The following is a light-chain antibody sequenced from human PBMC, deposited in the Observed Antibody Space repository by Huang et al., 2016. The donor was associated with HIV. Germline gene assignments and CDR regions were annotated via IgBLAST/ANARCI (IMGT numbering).Light chain of an antibody. CDR1: QSVLFSLSKKNY. J-gene: IGKJ1*01. Sequence: DIVMTQSPDSLAVSPGERATSNCKSSQSVLFSLSKKNYLAWFQQKQGRPPKLLIYWATTRESGVPDLFSGSGSGTDFTLTINNLQAEDVAVYFCLQYYSVPQTFGHGTKVEI. CDR3: LQYYSVPQT. V-gene: IGKV4-1*01. CDR2: WAT.